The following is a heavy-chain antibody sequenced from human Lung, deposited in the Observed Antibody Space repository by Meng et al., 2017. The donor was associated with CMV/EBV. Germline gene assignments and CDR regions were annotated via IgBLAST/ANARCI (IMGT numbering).Heavy chain of an antibody. CDR3: ARVEVGITSGDY. J-gene: IGHJ4*02. Sequence: VQSGGCGEKPVASVKVFCQASGYPFTNYGITWVRQAPGQGLEWMGWISAYNGNTNYAQTLQGRLTMTTDTSTSTAYMELRSLRSDDTAVYYCARVEVGITSGDYWGQGTLVTVSS. CDR1: GYPFTNYG. CDR2: ISAYNGNT. V-gene: IGHV1-18*01. D-gene: IGHD1-26*01.